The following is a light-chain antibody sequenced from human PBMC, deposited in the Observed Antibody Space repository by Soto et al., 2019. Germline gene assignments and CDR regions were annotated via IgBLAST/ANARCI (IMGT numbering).Light chain of an antibody. J-gene: IGKJ1*01. CDR1: QTVTKRY. V-gene: IGKV3-20*01. CDR2: GAS. CDR3: PQYGGSPGP. Sequence: ENVLTQSPGSLPLSLGARATLSCRASQTVTKRYLDRYQQKPGQAARPLIFGASIRATCIPDRFSGSVSGRDFTLTISGLESDDCAVYYCPQYGGSPGPFAQGTKVDSK.